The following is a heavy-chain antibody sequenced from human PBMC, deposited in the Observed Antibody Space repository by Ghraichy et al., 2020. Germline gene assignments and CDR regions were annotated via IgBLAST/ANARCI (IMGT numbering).Heavy chain of an antibody. J-gene: IGHJ6*03. CDR2: VYHGESP. CDR3: ARPRTRYYYYMDV. V-gene: IGHV4-38-2*02. CDR1: GYSISSGYY. Sequence: ETLSLTCTVSGYSISSGYYWGWLRQSPGKGLEWIGTVYHGESPYYNPSLKNRVTISIDTSKNQFSLLMSSVTAADTAVYYCARPRTRYYYYMDVWGRGTTVTVSS.